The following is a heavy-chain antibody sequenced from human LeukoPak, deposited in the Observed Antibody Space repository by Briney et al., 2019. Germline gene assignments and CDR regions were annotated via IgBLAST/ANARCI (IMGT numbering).Heavy chain of an antibody. CDR1: RFTVSSNY. Sequence: GGSLRLSCAASRFTVSSNYMSWVRQAPGKGLEWVSVIYSGGSTYYADSVKGRFTISRDNSKNTLYLQMNSLRAEDTAVYYCAREGSGWLDYWGQGTLVTVSS. V-gene: IGHV3-66*01. J-gene: IGHJ4*02. D-gene: IGHD6-19*01. CDR3: AREGSGWLDY. CDR2: IYSGGST.